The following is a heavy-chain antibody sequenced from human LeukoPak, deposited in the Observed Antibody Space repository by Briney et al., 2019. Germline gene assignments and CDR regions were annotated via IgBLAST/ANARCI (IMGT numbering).Heavy chain of an antibody. D-gene: IGHD3-22*01. CDR2: IKSDGST. Sequence: AGSLRLSCAAAGFTFSTYWMHWVRQAPGKGLVWVSRIKSDGSTNYADSVKGRFTISRGNAKNTVSLQMNSLRPEDTGVYYCARAPSEIGGYYPEYFRHWGQGTLATVPS. CDR1: GFTFSTYW. V-gene: IGHV3-74*01. CDR3: ARAPSEIGGYYPEYFRH. J-gene: IGHJ1*01.